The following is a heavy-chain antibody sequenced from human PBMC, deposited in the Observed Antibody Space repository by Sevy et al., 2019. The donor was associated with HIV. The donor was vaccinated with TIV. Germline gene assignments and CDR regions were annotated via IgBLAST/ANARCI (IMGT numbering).Heavy chain of an antibody. CDR2: IYYNGHI. J-gene: IGHJ6*03. Sequence: SETLSLTCTVSGGSITSLYWNWIRQPPGKGLEWIANIYYNGHINYNPSLKSRVTLSLDTSKNQFSLRLSSVTAADTAMYYCARHAGRQLVPYYYYYMDVWGKGTTVTVSS. V-gene: IGHV4-59*08. D-gene: IGHD6-6*01. CDR1: GGSITSLY. CDR3: ARHAGRQLVPYYYYYMDV.